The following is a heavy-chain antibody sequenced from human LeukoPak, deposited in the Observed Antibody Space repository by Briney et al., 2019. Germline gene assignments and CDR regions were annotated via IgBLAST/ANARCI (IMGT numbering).Heavy chain of an antibody. Sequence: PSQTLSLTCTVSGGSISSGDYYWSWIRQPPGKGLEWIGYIYYSGSTYYNPSLKSRVTISVDTSKNQFSLKLSSVTAADTAVYYCARGPAVADHDAFDIWGQGTMVTVSS. CDR2: IYYSGST. D-gene: IGHD6-19*01. CDR3: ARGPAVADHDAFDI. V-gene: IGHV4-30-4*08. J-gene: IGHJ3*02. CDR1: GGSISSGDYY.